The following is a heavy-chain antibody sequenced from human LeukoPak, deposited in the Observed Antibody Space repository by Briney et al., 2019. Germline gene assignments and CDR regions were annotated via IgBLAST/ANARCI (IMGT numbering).Heavy chain of an antibody. J-gene: IGHJ4*02. Sequence: GASVKVSCKASGYTFTSNDIHWVRQATGQGREWMGWMNPNSGNTGYAQMFQGRVTMTRDTSISTAYMDLSNLRSEDTAVYYCARGGDYGGNPFDYWGQGTLVTVSS. D-gene: IGHD4-23*01. CDR3: ARGGDYGGNPFDY. CDR1: GYTFTSND. V-gene: IGHV1-8*01. CDR2: MNPNSGNT.